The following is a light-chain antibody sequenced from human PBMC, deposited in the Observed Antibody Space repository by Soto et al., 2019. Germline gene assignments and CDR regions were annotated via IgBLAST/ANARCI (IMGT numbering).Light chain of an antibody. CDR3: QQYNNWPIT. CDR2: GAS. V-gene: IGKV3-15*01. Sequence: EIGMTQSPATLSVSPGERATLSCMAIQSVSSNLAWYQQKPGQAPRLLIWGASSRATGIPASFSGSGSGTEFTLTISSLQSEDFAVYYCQQYNNWPITFGQGTRLEI. J-gene: IGKJ5*01. CDR1: QSVSSN.